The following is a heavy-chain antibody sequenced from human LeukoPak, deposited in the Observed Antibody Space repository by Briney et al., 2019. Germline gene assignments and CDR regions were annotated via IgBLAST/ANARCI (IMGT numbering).Heavy chain of an antibody. CDR1: GFTFSSYA. D-gene: IGHD7-27*01. Sequence: GGSLRLSCAASGFTFSSYAMSCVRHAPGKGLEWVSAISGSGGSTYYADSVKGRFTISRDNSKNTLYLQMNSLRAEDTAVYYCAKDDGDSWAYDAFDIWGQGTMVTVSS. V-gene: IGHV3-23*01. CDR3: AKDDGDSWAYDAFDI. J-gene: IGHJ3*02. CDR2: ISGSGGST.